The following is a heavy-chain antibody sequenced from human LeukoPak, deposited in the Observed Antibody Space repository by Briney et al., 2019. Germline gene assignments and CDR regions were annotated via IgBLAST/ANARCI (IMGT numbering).Heavy chain of an antibody. CDR2: IYYSGST. J-gene: IGHJ5*02. CDR1: GVSITSYY. CDR3: ARDKVPGDA. Sequence: PSETLSLTCTVSGVSITSYYWNSLRQPPGKGLEWIGYIYYSGSTLYNPSLKSRVTISVDTSRNQFSLKLSSVTAADTAIYYCARDKVPGDAWGQGTLGTVSS. V-gene: IGHV4-59*01.